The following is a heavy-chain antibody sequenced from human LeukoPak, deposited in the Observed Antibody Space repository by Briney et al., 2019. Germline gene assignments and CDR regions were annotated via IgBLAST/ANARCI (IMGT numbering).Heavy chain of an antibody. CDR1: GFTFSSYW. D-gene: IGHD4-17*01. V-gene: IGHV3-74*01. J-gene: IGHJ4*02. CDR2: INSDWSST. CDR3: ARGGDDYGDYTKKAPDY. Sequence: PGGSLRLSCAASGFTFSSYWMHWLRHAPGKGLVWVSRINSDWSSTIYADSVRGRFTISRDNAKNTLYLQMNSLRAEDTAVYYCARGGDDYGDYTKKAPDYWGQGTLVTVSA.